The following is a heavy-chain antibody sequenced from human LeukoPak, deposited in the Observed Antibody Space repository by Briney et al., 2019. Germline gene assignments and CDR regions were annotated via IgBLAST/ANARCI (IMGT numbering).Heavy chain of an antibody. CDR1: GGSISSSSFY. V-gene: IGHV4-39*01. CDR3: ARSRVDTAMVDY. CDR2: IYYSGST. J-gene: IGHJ4*02. D-gene: IGHD5-18*01. Sequence: SETLSLTCTVSGGSISSSSFYWGWIRQPPGKGLEWIGSIYYSGSTYYNPSLKSRVTISVDTSKNQFSLKLSSVTAADTAVYYCARSRVDTAMVDYWGQGTLVTVSS.